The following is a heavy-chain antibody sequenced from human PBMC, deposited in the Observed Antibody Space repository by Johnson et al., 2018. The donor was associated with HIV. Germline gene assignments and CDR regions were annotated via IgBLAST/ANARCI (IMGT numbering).Heavy chain of an antibody. CDR3: AKDQGWAIRTYYYDSSAPSGAFDI. J-gene: IGHJ3*02. CDR2: ISWNSGSI. CDR1: GFSFDDYA. V-gene: IGHV3-9*01. D-gene: IGHD3-22*01. Sequence: VQLVESGGGLVQPGRSLRLSCAASGFSFDDYAMHWVRQPPGKGLEWVSGISWNSGSIGYADSVQGRFTISRDNAKNPLYLQMNSLRAEDTALYYCAKDQGWAIRTYYYDSSAPSGAFDIWGQGTMVTVSS.